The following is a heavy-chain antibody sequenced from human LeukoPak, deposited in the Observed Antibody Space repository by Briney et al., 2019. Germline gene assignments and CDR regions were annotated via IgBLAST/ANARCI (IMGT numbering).Heavy chain of an antibody. V-gene: IGHV4-38-2*01. CDR3: ARVISGSHGGFDY. CDR2: IHHSGST. CDR1: GYSISSGYY. D-gene: IGHD1-26*01. J-gene: IGHJ4*02. Sequence: SETLSLTCAVSGYSISSGYYWGWIRQPPGKGLEWIGSIHHSGSTYYNPSLKSRVTISVDTSKNQFSLKLSSVTAADTAVYYCARVISGSHGGFDYWGQGTLVTVSS.